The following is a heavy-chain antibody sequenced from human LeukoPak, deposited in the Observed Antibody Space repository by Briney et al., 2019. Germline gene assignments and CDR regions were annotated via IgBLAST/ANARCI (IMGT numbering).Heavy chain of an antibody. CDR1: GYTFTSYG. Sequence: ASVKVSCKASGYTFTSYGISWVRQAPGQGLEWMGIINPSGGSTSYAQKFQGRVTMTRDTSTSTVYMELSSLRSEDTAVYYCARENVEMATIDYWGQGTLVTVSS. D-gene: IGHD5-24*01. CDR3: ARENVEMATIDY. CDR2: INPSGGST. J-gene: IGHJ4*02. V-gene: IGHV1-46*01.